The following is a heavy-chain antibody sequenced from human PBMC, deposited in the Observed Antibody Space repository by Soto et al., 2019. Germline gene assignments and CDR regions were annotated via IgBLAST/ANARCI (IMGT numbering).Heavy chain of an antibody. CDR1: GYTFAGYY. V-gene: IGHV1-2*04. Sequence: ASVKVSCKASGYTFAGYYMHWVRQAPGQGLEWMGWINPNSGGTNYAQKFQGWVTMTRDTSISTAYMELSRLRSDDTAVYYCARDREYYAFEIWGQGTMVTVSS. CDR3: ARDREYYAFEI. J-gene: IGHJ3*02. CDR2: INPNSGGT.